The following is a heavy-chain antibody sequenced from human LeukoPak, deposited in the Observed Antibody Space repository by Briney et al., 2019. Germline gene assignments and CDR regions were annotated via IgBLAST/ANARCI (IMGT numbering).Heavy chain of an antibody. CDR1: GFTFADYG. CDR3: ARDPGRGYSYGYYYYYMDV. Sequence: VGSLRLSCAAYGFTFADYGMSWVRQAPGKGLEWVSGINWNGGSTGYADSVKGRFTISRDNAKNSLYLQMNSLRAEDTALYYCARDPGRGYSYGYYYYYMDVWGKGTTVTVSS. J-gene: IGHJ6*03. V-gene: IGHV3-20*04. D-gene: IGHD5-18*01. CDR2: INWNGGST.